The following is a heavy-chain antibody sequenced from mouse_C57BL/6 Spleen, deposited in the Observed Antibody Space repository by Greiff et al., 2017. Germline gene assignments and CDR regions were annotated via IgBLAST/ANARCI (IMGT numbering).Heavy chain of an antibody. Sequence: VQLQQSGAELARPGASVKMSCKASGYTFTSYTMHWVKQRPGQGLEWIGYINPSSGYTKYNQKFKDKATLTADKSSSTAYMQLSSLTSEDSAVYYCARSGTTVVATYYFDYWGQGTTLTVSS. V-gene: IGHV1-4*01. CDR2: INPSSGYT. CDR1: GYTFTSYT. CDR3: ARSGTTVVATYYFDY. J-gene: IGHJ2*01. D-gene: IGHD1-1*01.